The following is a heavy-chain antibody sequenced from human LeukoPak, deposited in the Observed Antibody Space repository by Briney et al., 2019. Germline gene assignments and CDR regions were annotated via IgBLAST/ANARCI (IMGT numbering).Heavy chain of an antibody. Sequence: GASVKVSCKASGYTFTSYYMHWVRQAPGQGLEWMGIINPSGGSTSYAQKFQGRVTMTRDTSTSTVYMELSSLRSEDTAVYYCARDEGIAAAGDYYYYGMDVWSQGTTVTVSS. CDR3: ARDEGIAAAGDYYYYGMDV. CDR2: INPSGGST. J-gene: IGHJ6*02. V-gene: IGHV1-46*01. CDR1: GYTFTSYY. D-gene: IGHD6-13*01.